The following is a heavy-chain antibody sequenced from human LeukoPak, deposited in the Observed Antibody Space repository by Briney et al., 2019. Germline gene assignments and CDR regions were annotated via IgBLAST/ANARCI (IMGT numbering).Heavy chain of an antibody. J-gene: IGHJ4*02. D-gene: IGHD1-7*01. CDR1: GGSMSSYY. CDR2: IYYSGST. CDR3: ARGSRELYYFDY. V-gene: IGHV4-59*01. Sequence: SETLSLTCTVSGGSMSSYYWSWIRQSPGKGLEWIGYIYYSGSTKYNPSLKSRVTISVDASKTQFSLKLNSVTAADTAVYYCARGSRELYYFDYWGQGTLVTVSS.